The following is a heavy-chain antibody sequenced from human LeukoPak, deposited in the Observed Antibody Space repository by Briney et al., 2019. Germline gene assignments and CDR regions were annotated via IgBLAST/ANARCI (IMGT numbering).Heavy chain of an antibody. V-gene: IGHV3-30*04. Sequence: GRSLRLSCAASGFTFSSYAMHWVRQAPGKGLEWVAVISYDGSNKYYADSVKGRFTISRDNSKNTLYLQMNSLRAEDTAVYYCAKDLSSSWYGTDAFDIWGQGTTVTVSS. CDR2: ISYDGSNK. CDR3: AKDLSSSWYGTDAFDI. J-gene: IGHJ3*02. CDR1: GFTFSSYA. D-gene: IGHD6-13*01.